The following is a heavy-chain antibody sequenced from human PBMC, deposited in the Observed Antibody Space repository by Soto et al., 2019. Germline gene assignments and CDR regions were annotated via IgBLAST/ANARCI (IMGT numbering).Heavy chain of an antibody. CDR1: GFTFSSFW. Sequence: GGSLRLSCAASGFTFSSFWMTWVRQPPGKGLEWVANINQDESEKYYVDSVKGRFTISRDNAKNSLYLQMSSLRVEDTAVYYCVRPHFIGAIFYNYFDYGGQGTLVTVSS. CDR3: VRPHFIGAIFYNYFDY. J-gene: IGHJ4*02. CDR2: INQDESEK. V-gene: IGHV3-7*01. D-gene: IGHD3-3*02.